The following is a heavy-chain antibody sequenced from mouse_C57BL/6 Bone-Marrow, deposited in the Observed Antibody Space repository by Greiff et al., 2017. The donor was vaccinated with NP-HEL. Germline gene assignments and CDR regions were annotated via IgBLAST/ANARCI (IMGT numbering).Heavy chain of an antibody. J-gene: IGHJ1*03. CDR3: ARHNGYYPYWYFDV. Sequence: EVQRVESGGGLVQPGGSLKLSCAASGFTFSDYYMYWVRQTPEKRLEWVAYISNGGGSTYYPDTVKGRFTISRDNAKNTLYLQMSRLKSEDTAMYYCARHNGYYPYWYFDVWGTGTTVTVSS. V-gene: IGHV5-12*01. CDR2: ISNGGGST. CDR1: GFTFSDYY. D-gene: IGHD2-3*01.